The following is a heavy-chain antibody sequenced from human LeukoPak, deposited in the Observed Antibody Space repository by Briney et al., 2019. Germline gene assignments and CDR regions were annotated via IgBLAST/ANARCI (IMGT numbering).Heavy chain of an antibody. D-gene: IGHD5-18*01. V-gene: IGHV3-30*03. J-gene: IGHJ4*02. Sequence: GALRLSCAVSGLTYSNYGMHWVRQAPGKGLEWVGVISFDGSDKYYGDSVKGRFTISRDNSKNTLYLQMNGLRAEDTAVYYCATDVGYTYGSLTRDCWGQGTLVAASS. CDR2: ISFDGSDK. CDR3: ATDVGYTYGSLTRDC. CDR1: GLTYSNYG.